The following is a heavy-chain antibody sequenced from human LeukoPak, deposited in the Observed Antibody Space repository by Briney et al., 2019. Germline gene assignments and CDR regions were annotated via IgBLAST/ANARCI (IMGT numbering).Heavy chain of an antibody. CDR3: ARDSYYDSSGYLDY. V-gene: IGHV3-7*01. Sequence: PGGSLRLSCAASGFTFSSYWMSWVRQAPGKGLEWVANIKQDGSEKYYGDSVKGRFTISRDNAKNSLYMQMNSLRAEDTAVYYCARDSYYDSSGYLDYWGQGTLVTVSS. D-gene: IGHD3-22*01. CDR1: GFTFSSYW. CDR2: IKQDGSEK. J-gene: IGHJ4*02.